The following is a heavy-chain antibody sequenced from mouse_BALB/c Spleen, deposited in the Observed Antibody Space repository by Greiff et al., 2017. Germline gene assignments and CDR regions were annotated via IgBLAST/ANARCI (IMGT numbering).Heavy chain of an antibody. CDR1: GFTFSSYG. CDR3: ARCFDV. V-gene: IGHV5-6*01. CDR2: ISSGGSYT. Sequence: EVQLVESGGDLVKPGGSLKLSCAASGFTFSSYGMSWVRQTPDKRLEWVATISSGGSYTYYPDSVKGRFTISRDNAKNTLYLQMSSLKSEDTAMYYCARCFDVWGAGTTVTVSS. J-gene: IGHJ1*01.